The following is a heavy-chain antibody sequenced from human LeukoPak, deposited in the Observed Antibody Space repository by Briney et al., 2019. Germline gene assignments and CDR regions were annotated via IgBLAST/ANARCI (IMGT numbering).Heavy chain of an antibody. Sequence: GGSLRLSCAASGFTFSSYGMHWVRQAPGKGLEWVAVISYDGSNKYYADSVKGRFTISRDNSKNTLYLQMNSLRAEDTAVYYCSRAGTGFNIPGAYWGQGTLVTVSS. D-gene: IGHD1-14*01. J-gene: IGHJ4*02. V-gene: IGHV3-30*03. CDR2: ISYDGSNK. CDR3: SRAGTGFNIPGAY. CDR1: GFTFSSYG.